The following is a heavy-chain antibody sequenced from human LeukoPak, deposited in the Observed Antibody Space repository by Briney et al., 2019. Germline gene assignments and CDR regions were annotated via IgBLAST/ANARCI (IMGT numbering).Heavy chain of an antibody. D-gene: IGHD4-17*01. J-gene: IGHJ4*02. Sequence: GGSLRLSCVASRFSLSNFWMIWVRQAPGKGLEWVANINEDGSEKNYVDSVKGRFTISRDNAKNSLFLQMNSLRAEDTAVYYCVRDRSRTTVTRFDSWGQGMLVTVSS. CDR3: VRDRSRTTVTRFDS. V-gene: IGHV3-7*01. CDR1: RFSLSNFW. CDR2: INEDGSEK.